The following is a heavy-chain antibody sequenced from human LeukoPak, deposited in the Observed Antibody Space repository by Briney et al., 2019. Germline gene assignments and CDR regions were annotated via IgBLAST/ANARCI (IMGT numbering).Heavy chain of an antibody. Sequence: PGGSLRLSCAASGFTFSSYAMSWVRQGPGKGLEWVSGISGSGDSTYYADAVKGRFTISRDNSKNTLYLQMNSLRAEDTAVYYCAKSRRSKTALVTPFDYWGQGTLVTVSS. CDR1: GFTFSSYA. V-gene: IGHV3-23*01. CDR2: ISGSGDST. CDR3: AKSRRSKTALVTPFDY. D-gene: IGHD2-21*02. J-gene: IGHJ4*02.